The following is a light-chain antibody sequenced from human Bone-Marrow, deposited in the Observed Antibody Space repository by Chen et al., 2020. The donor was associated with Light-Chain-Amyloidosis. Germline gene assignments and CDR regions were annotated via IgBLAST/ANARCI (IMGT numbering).Light chain of an antibody. CDR3: SSYGGRGAMDVV. V-gene: IGLV2-23*01. CDR2: EDN. CDR1: SIYVESYNL. Sequence: QSALTQPASVSGSPGQSITISCTETSIYVESYNLVSCYQQHPDKAPKLMIYEDNIRPSGVSSRFSGSKSGNTASLAISGLQAEDQAGYCCSSYGGRGAMDVVFDGGTKLTVL. J-gene: IGLJ2*01.